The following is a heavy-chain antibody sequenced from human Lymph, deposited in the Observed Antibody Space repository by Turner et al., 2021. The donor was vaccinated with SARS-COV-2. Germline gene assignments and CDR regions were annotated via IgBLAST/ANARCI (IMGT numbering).Heavy chain of an antibody. V-gene: IGHV3-53*02. Sequence: EVQLVETGGGWIQPGGSLSLSCAASGIIVSRNYMNWVRQATGKGLEWVSVIYSGGTTYYADSVKGRFTISRDNSKNTLYLQMNSLRVEDTAVYYCARDLGTYGMDVWGQGTTVTVSS. D-gene: IGHD6-13*01. CDR3: ARDLGTYGMDV. CDR2: IYSGGTT. CDR1: GIIVSRNY. J-gene: IGHJ6*02.